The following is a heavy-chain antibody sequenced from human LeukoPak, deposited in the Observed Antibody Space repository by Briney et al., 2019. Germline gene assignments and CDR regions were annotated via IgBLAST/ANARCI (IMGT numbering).Heavy chain of an antibody. CDR3: AIMHGYYDGSGYWVQ. Sequence: GGSLRLSCAASGFTFGSYAMSWVRQAPGKGLEWVSFISPSGDRTSNADSVEGRFTISRDNPRNTPYLQMNSLRDEDTAVYYCAIMHGYYDGSGYWVQWGQGTLVTVSP. CDR1: GFTFGSYA. D-gene: IGHD3-22*01. J-gene: IGHJ4*02. CDR2: ISPSGDRT. V-gene: IGHV3-23*01.